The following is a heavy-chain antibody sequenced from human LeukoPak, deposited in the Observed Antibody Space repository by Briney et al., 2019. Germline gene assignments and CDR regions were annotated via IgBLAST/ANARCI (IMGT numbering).Heavy chain of an antibody. D-gene: IGHD3-10*01. J-gene: IGHJ4*02. V-gene: IGHV4-59*01. CDR2: IYYSGST. CDR1: GGSISSYY. CDR3: AMDHYNDCWFKY. Sequence: PSETLSLTCTVSGGSISSYYWSWIRQPPGKGLEWIGYIYYSGSTNYNPSLKSRVTISVDTSKNQFSLKLSSVTAADTAMYYCAMDHYNDCWFKYWGQGTLVTVSS.